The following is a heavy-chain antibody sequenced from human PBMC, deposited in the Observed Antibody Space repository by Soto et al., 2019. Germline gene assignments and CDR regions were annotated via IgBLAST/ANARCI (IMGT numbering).Heavy chain of an antibody. Sequence: PSETLSLTCTVSGGSISSGDYYWSWIRQPPGKVLEWIGYIYYSGSTYYNPSLKSRVTISVDTSKNQFSLKLSSVTAADTAVYYCARAFDILTRYYFDYWGQGTLVTVSS. D-gene: IGHD3-9*01. J-gene: IGHJ4*02. CDR3: ARAFDILTRYYFDY. CDR2: IYYSGST. CDR1: GGSISSGDYY. V-gene: IGHV4-30-4*01.